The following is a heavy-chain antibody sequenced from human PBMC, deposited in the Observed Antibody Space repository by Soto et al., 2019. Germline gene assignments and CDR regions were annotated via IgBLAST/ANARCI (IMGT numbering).Heavy chain of an antibody. V-gene: IGHV3-30*18. CDR1: GFTFSNYG. D-gene: IGHD1-1*01. CDR3: AKLETPLTHEVESVDI. CDR2: ISYDGSDK. Sequence: QVQLVESGGGVVQPGRSLRLSCAASGFTFSNYGMHWVRQAPGKGLEWVAVISYDGSDKYYADSGKGRFTISRDNSENTRYFQMNSLRPEETAVSYCAKLETPLTHEVESVDIWGNGRLVNVS. J-gene: IGHJ3*02.